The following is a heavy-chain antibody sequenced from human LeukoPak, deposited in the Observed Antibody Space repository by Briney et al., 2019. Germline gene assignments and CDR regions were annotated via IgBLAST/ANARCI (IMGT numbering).Heavy chain of an antibody. CDR3: ARAPEVLYYDFWSGYSPPDY. V-gene: IGHV4-59*01. J-gene: IGHJ4*02. CDR2: IYYSGST. Sequence: SETLSLTCTVSGGSISSYYWSWIRQPPGKGLEWIGYIYYSGSTNHIPPLQSRVTISVDTSKNQFSLKLSSVTAADTAVYYCARAPEVLYYDFWSGYSPPDYWGQGTLVTVSS. CDR1: GGSISSYY. D-gene: IGHD3-3*01.